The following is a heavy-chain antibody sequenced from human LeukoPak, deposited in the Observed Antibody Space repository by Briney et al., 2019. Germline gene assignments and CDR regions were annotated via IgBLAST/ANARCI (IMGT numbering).Heavy chain of an antibody. V-gene: IGHV3-7*01. CDR2: IKYDGDEE. Sequence: PGGSLRLSCAASGFTFSDYWMSWMRQARGKGLEWVANIKYDGDEEYYVDSVKSRFTISRDNAKNSLYLQLNSLRVEDTAVYYCKSGGAAPGSFDNWGQGTLVTVSP. CDR3: KSGGAAPGSFDN. D-gene: IGHD6-13*01. J-gene: IGHJ4*02. CDR1: GFTFSDYW.